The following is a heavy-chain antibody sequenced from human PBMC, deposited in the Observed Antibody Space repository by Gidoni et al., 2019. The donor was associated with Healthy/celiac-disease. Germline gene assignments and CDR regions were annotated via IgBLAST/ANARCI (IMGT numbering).Heavy chain of an antibody. Sequence: EVPLVESGGGLLQHGRSLRLSCAASGFTFDDFAIHWVRQAPGKGLEWVSGISWNSGSIGYADSVKGRFTISRDNAKNSLYLQMNSLRAEDTALYYCAKDTASALLYWLVGYYGMDVWGQGTTVTVSS. V-gene: IGHV3-9*01. CDR3: AKDTASALLYWLVGYYGMDV. D-gene: IGHD2-8*02. CDR1: GFTFDDFA. CDR2: ISWNSGSI. J-gene: IGHJ6*02.